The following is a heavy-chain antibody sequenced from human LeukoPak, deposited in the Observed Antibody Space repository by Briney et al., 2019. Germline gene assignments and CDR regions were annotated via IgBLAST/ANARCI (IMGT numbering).Heavy chain of an antibody. CDR2: IYYSGST. V-gene: IGHV4-59*01. J-gene: IGHJ3*02. D-gene: IGHD3-10*01. CDR3: ARGSMVRGVAWGAFDI. Sequence: SETLSLTCTVSGGSISSYYWSWIRQPPGKGLEWIGYIYYSGSTNYNPSLKSRVTISVDTSKNQFSLKLSSVTAADTAVYYCARGSMVRGVAWGAFDIWGQGAMATVSS. CDR1: GGSISSYY.